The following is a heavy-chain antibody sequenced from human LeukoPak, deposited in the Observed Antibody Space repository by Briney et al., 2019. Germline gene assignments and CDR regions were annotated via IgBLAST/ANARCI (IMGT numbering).Heavy chain of an antibody. CDR2: IYHSGIT. Sequence: PSETLSLTCAVSGGSISSSNWWSWVRQPPGKGLEWIGEIYHSGITSYNPSLKSRVTISVDKSKNQFSLQLSSVTAADTAVYYCARYCSGGGCFGAFDVWGQGTMVTVSS. D-gene: IGHD2-15*01. V-gene: IGHV4-4*02. CDR1: GGSISSSNW. J-gene: IGHJ3*01. CDR3: ARYCSGGGCFGAFDV.